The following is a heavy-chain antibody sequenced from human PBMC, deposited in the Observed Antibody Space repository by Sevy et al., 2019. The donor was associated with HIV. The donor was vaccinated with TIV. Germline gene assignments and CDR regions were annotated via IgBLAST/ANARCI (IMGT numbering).Heavy chain of an antibody. Sequence: ASVKVSCKASGYTFTSYDINWVRQATGQGLEWMGWMNPNSGNTGYAQKFQGRVTMTRNTSISTAYMELSSLRSEDTAVYYCARGRTADHYYYGMDVWGQGTTVTVSS. D-gene: IGHD2-2*01. J-gene: IGHJ6*02. V-gene: IGHV1-8*01. CDR1: GYTFTSYD. CDR3: ARGRTADHYYYGMDV. CDR2: MNPNSGNT.